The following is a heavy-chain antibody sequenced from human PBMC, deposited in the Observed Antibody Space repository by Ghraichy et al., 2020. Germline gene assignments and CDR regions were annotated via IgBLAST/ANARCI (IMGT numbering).Heavy chain of an antibody. CDR2: IYWDDDK. CDR3: AHTPRDFWSDYYFDY. Sequence: SGPTLVKPTQTLTLTCTFSGFSLSTSGVGVGWIRQPPGKALEWLALIYWDDDKRYSPSLKSRLTITKDTSKNQVVLTMTNMDPVDTATYYCAHTPRDFWSDYYFDYWGQGTLVTVSS. V-gene: IGHV2-5*02. D-gene: IGHD3-3*01. CDR1: GFSLSTSGVG. J-gene: IGHJ4*02.